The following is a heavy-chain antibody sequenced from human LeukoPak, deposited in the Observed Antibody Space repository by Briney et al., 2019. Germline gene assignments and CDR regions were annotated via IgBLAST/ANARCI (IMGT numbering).Heavy chain of an antibody. CDR2: IYHSGST. CDR1: GGSISSGGYS. V-gene: IGHV4-30-2*01. CDR3: ARSSGYDNGWYFDL. J-gene: IGHJ2*01. D-gene: IGHD5-12*01. Sequence: SETLSLTCAVSGGSISSGGYSWSWIRQPPGKGLEWIGYIYHSGSTYYNPSLKRRVTISVDRSKNQFSLKLSSVTAADTAVYYCARSSGYDNGWYFDLWGRGTLVTVSS.